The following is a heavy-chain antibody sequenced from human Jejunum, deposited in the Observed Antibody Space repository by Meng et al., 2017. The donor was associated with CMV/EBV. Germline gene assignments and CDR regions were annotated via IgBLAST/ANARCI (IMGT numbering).Heavy chain of an antibody. Sequence: EAVGCVRPAGGALRRPCSGFGFVHGEYYTNWIRQGPGKGLQHVSCISATGGYANYADSVKGPFIISRDNAKNSLFLQMTDLRAEDTAVYYCAGGLGGYNTAWYASEYWGQGSLVTVSS. CDR3: AGGLGGYNTAWYASEY. V-gene: IGHV3-11*05. CDR2: ISATGGYA. CDR1: GFVHGEYY. D-gene: IGHD5-24*01. J-gene: IGHJ4*02.